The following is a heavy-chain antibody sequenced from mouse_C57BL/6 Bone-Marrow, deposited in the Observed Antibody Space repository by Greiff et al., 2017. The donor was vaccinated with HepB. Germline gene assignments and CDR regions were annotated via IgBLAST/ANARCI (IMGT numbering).Heavy chain of an antibody. CDR1: GYSITSGYD. CDR3: ARCYYGSSYGFAY. V-gene: IGHV3-1*01. J-gene: IGHJ3*01. Sequence: EVQLQESGPGMVKPSQSLSLTCTVTGYSITSGYDWHWIRHFPGNKLEWMGYISYSGSTNYNPSLKSRISITHDTSKNHFFLKLNSVTTEDTATYYCARCYYGSSYGFAYWGQGTLVTVSA. CDR2: ISYSGST. D-gene: IGHD1-1*01.